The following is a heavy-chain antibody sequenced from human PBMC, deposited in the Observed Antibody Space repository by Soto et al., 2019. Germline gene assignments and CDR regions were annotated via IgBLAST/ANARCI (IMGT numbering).Heavy chain of an antibody. J-gene: IGHJ4*02. CDR3: ETSARARGG. V-gene: IGHV3-48*01. D-gene: IGHD3-10*01. Sequence: INRIRKEPGKGLEWVSYISSSSSTIYYADSVKGRFTISRDNAKNSLYLQMNSLRAVVKAVYACETSARARGGWGQGPLVT. CDR2: ISSSSSTI.